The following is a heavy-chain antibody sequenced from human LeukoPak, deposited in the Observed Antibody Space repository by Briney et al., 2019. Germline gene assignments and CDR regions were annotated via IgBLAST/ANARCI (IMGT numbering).Heavy chain of an antibody. V-gene: IGHV3-48*03. D-gene: IGHD1-7*01. J-gene: IGHJ4*02. CDR2: ISTSGNTR. CDR3: ARELSGTTSYYFDY. Sequence: GGSLRLSCAASGFTFSSYEMNWVRQAPGKGLEWVSYISTSGNTRYYADSVKGRFTISRDNAKNSLYLQMNSLRVEDTAVYYCARELSGTTSYYFDYWGQGTLVTVS. CDR1: GFTFSSYE.